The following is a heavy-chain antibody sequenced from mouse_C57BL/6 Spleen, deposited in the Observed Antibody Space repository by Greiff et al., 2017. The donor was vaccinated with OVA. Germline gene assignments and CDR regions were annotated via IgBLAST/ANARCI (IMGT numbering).Heavy chain of an antibody. CDR1: GYTFTDYY. V-gene: IGHV1-26*01. CDR2: INPNNGGT. CDR3: AREGPRGSWFAY. Sequence: VQLKQSGPELVKPGASVKISCKASGYTFTDYYMNWVKQSHGKSLEWIGDINPNNGGTSYNQKFKGKATLTVDKSSSTAYMELRSLTSEDSAVYYCAREGPRGSWFAYWGQGTLVTVSA. J-gene: IGHJ3*01.